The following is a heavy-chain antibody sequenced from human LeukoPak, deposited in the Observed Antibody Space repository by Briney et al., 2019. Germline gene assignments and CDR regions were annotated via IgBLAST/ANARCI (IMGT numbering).Heavy chain of an antibody. V-gene: IGHV5-51*01. J-gene: IGHJ4*02. CDR1: GYSFTSYW. Sequence: GEPLKISCKGSGYSFTSYWIGWVRQMPGKGLEWMGIIYPGDSDTRYSPSFQGQVTFSADKSISTAYLQWSSLKASDTALYYCARIIAAVDAFDYWGQGTLVTVSS. CDR3: ARIIAAVDAFDY. D-gene: IGHD6-13*01. CDR2: IYPGDSDT.